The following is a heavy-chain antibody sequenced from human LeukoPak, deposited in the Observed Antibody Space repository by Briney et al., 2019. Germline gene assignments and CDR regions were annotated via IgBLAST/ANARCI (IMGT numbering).Heavy chain of an antibody. V-gene: IGHV3-9*01. Sequence: GRSLRLSCAASGFTFDDYAMHWVRQAPGKGLEWVSGISWNSGSIGYADSVKGRFTISRDNAKNSLYLQMNSLRAEDTALYYCARESGNGYNLYLDYWGQGTLVTVSS. CDR2: ISWNSGSI. J-gene: IGHJ4*02. CDR3: ARESGNGYNLYLDY. CDR1: GFTFDDYA. D-gene: IGHD5-24*01.